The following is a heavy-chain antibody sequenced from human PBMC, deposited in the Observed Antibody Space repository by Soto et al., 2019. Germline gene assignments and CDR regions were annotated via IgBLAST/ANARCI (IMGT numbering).Heavy chain of an antibody. CDR3: TRPALLVTTFDY. CDR1: GFTFNSYA. Sequence: GGSLRLSCAASGFTFNSYAMSWVRQAPGKGLEWVAVIWHDGTNKYYADSVKGRFTISRDNSKNTLFLQMDSLRAEDTAVYYCTRPALLVTTFDYWGQGILVTVSS. D-gene: IGHD4-17*01. J-gene: IGHJ4*02. V-gene: IGHV3-33*08. CDR2: IWHDGTNK.